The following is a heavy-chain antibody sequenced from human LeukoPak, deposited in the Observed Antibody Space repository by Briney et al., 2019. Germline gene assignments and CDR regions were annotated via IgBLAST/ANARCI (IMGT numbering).Heavy chain of an antibody. J-gene: IGHJ4*02. Sequence: GASVKVSCKASGGTFSSYAISWVRQAPGQGLEWMGRIIPILGIANYAQKFQGRVTITADKSTSTAHMELSSLRSEDTAVYYCARVPLNWNYLDYWGQGTLVTVSS. V-gene: IGHV1-69*04. CDR1: GGTFSSYA. CDR3: ARVPLNWNYLDY. CDR2: IIPILGIA. D-gene: IGHD1-20*01.